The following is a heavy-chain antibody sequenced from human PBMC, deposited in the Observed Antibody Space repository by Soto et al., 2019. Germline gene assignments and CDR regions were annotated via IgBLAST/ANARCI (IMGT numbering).Heavy chain of an antibody. D-gene: IGHD2-21*02. CDR2: IYYSGST. CDR3: ARAYCGGDCSFDY. CDR1: GGSISSYY. V-gene: IGHV4-59*01. Sequence: SETLSLTCTVSGGSISSYYWSWIRQPPGKGLEWIGYIYYSGSTNYNPSLKSRVTISVDTSKNQFSLKLSSVTAADTAVYYCARAYCGGDCSFDYWGQGTLVTVSS. J-gene: IGHJ4*02.